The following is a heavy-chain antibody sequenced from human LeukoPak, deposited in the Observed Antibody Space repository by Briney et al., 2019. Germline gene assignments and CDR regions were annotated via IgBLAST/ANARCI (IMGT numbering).Heavy chain of an antibody. CDR2: IYPGDSDT. D-gene: IGHD3-22*01. V-gene: IGHV5-51*01. CDR3: ARLTASGSALYYYDSSGYPLAFDI. CDR1: GYTFTTYW. J-gene: IGHJ3*02. Sequence: GESLKISCKGSGYTFTTYWIGWVRQMPGKGLEWMGIIYPGDSDTRYSPSFQGQVTISADKSISTAYLQWSSLKASDTAMYYCARLTASGSALYYYDSSGYPLAFDIWGQGTMVTVSS.